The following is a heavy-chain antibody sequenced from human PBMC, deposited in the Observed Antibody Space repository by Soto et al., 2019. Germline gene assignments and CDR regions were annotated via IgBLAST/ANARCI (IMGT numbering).Heavy chain of an antibody. CDR2: INNAYST. CDR1: GFTFSSSS. Sequence: PGGSLRLSCAASGFTFSSSSMTWVRQAPGKGLEWVSAINNAYSTFYADSVEGRFTISRDNAKNTLYLQMNSLRAEDTAIYYCARVQLRSTGWYPWGQGTLVTVSS. J-gene: IGHJ5*02. CDR3: ARVQLRSTGWYP. V-gene: IGHV3-74*01. D-gene: IGHD6-19*01.